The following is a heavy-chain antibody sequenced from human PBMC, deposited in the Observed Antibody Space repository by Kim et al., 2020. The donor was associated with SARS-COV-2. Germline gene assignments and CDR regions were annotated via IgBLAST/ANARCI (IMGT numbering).Heavy chain of an antibody. CDR3: ARDFPYLYGHYYYGMDV. Sequence: SETLSLTCTVSGGSISSGGYYWSWIRQHPGKGLEWIGYIYYSGSTYYNPSLKSRVTISVDTSKNQFSLKLSSVTAADTAVYYCARDFPYLYGHYYYGMDVWGQGTTVTVSS. V-gene: IGHV4-31*03. D-gene: IGHD2-8*01. J-gene: IGHJ6*02. CDR2: IYYSGST. CDR1: GGSISSGGYY.